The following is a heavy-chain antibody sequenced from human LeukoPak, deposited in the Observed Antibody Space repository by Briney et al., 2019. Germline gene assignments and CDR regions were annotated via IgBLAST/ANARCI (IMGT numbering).Heavy chain of an antibody. J-gene: IGHJ3*02. D-gene: IGHD2-2*01. CDR3: ARDLYCSTTSCTDAFDI. Sequence: GGSLRLSCEASGFTFSTYTMNWVRQAPEKGLEWFSSISYSSVYIYYADSVKGRFTISRDNAKSSLYLQMSSLRAEDTAVYFCARDLYCSTTSCTDAFDIWGQGTMVTASS. CDR1: GFTFSTYT. CDR2: ISYSSVYI. V-gene: IGHV3-21*01.